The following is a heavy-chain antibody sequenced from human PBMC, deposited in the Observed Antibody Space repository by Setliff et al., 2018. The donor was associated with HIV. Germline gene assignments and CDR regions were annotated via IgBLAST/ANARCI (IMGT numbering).Heavy chain of an antibody. CDR2: IYFSGTT. V-gene: IGHV4-59*11. Sequence: TSETLSLTCTVSGASISSHYWSWIRQPPGKGLEWIGYIYFSGTTNYNPSLKSRVTISVDTSKNQFSLNLNSVTAADTAVYYCARAIAAAGIAPFDYWGQGTLVTVSS. J-gene: IGHJ4*02. D-gene: IGHD6-13*01. CDR3: ARAIAAAGIAPFDY. CDR1: GASISSHY.